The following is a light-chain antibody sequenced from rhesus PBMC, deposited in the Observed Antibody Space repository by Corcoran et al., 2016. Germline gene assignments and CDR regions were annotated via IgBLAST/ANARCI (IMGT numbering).Light chain of an antibody. J-gene: IGKJ4*01. CDR1: QGLGSY. CDR3: LQHKSYPLT. Sequence: DIQMTQSPSSLSASVGDTVTITCRTSQGLGSYLNWFQQKPGKAPKLLIYAASSLESGVPSMFSGSGFGTEFTLTISSLQPEDFATYYCLQHKSYPLTFGGGTKVEIK. CDR2: AAS. V-gene: IGKV1-28*02.